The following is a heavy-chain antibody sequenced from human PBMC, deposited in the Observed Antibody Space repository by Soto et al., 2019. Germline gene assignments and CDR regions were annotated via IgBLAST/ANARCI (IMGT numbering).Heavy chain of an antibody. Sequence: KSSETLSLTCAVYGGSFSSYYWSWIRQPPGKGLEWIGEINHSGSTNYNPSLKSRVTISVDTSKKQMSLKLSSVTAADTALYYCARSIQLWTPFEYWGQGTLVTVSS. D-gene: IGHD5-18*01. CDR1: GGSFSSYY. CDR2: INHSGST. J-gene: IGHJ4*02. V-gene: IGHV4-34*01. CDR3: ARSIQLWTPFEY.